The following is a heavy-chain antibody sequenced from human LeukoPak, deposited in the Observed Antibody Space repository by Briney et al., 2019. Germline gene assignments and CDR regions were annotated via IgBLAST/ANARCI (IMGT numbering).Heavy chain of an antibody. D-gene: IGHD4/OR15-4a*01. CDR2: IYSGGST. V-gene: IGHV3-66*01. J-gene: IGHJ4*02. CDR1: EFSVGSNY. Sequence: PGGSLRLSCAASEFSVGSNYMTWVRQAPGKGLEWVSLIYSGGSTYYADSVKGRFTISRDNSKNTLYLQMNSPRAEDTAVYYCARDLYGAVVAVPYYFDYWGQGTLVTVSS. CDR3: ARDLYGAVVAVPYYFDY.